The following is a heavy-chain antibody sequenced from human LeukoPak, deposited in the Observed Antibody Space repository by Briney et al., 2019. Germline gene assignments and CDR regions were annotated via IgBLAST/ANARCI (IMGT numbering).Heavy chain of an antibody. CDR2: INHNAEMI. CDR1: GFPFGSYV. Sequence: GGSLRLSCEGSGFPFGSYVMSWVRQAPGKGLEWIAYINHNAEMIFYPDFVKGRFTISRDNPKKSLYLQMNALRYEDTAIYYCARDHDWAFDLWGQGTLVTVFS. J-gene: IGHJ4*02. CDR3: ARDHDWAFDL. D-gene: IGHD3-9*01. V-gene: IGHV3-48*02.